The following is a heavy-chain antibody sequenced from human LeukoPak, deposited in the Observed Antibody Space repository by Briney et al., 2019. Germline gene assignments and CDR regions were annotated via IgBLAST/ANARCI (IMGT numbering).Heavy chain of an antibody. D-gene: IGHD1-1*01. V-gene: IGHV4-31*03. Sequence: KASQTLSLTCTVSGGSISSGGYYWSWIRQHPGKGLEWIGYIYYSGSTNYNPSLKSRVTISVDTSKNQFSLKLSSVTAADTAVYYCARLSLGTGTDYWGQGTLVTVSS. CDR1: GGSISSGGYY. CDR2: IYYSGST. J-gene: IGHJ4*02. CDR3: ARLSLGTGTDY.